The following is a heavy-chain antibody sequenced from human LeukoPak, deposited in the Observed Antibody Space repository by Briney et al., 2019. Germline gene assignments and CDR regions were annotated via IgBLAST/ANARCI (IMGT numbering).Heavy chain of an antibody. J-gene: IGHJ6*02. CDR1: GFTVSSNY. V-gene: IGHV3-53*01. D-gene: IGHD6-13*01. CDR3: ARNGAAAGPPPYGMDV. Sequence: GGSLRLSCAASGFTVSSNYMSWVRQAPGKGLEWVSVIYSGGSTYYADSVKGRFTISRDNSKNTLYLQMNSLRAEDTAVYYCARNGAAAGPPPYGMDVWGQGTTVTVSS. CDR2: IYSGGST.